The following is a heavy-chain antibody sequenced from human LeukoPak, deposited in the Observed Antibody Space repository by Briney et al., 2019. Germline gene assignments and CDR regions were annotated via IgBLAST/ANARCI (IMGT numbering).Heavy chain of an antibody. CDR3: AKDPFDY. Sequence: PGRSLRLSCAASGFTFSSYGMHWVRQAPGKGLEWVAVISYDGSNKYYADSVKGRFTISRDNSKNTLYLRMNSLRAEDTAVYYCAKDPFDYWGQGTLVTVSS. CDR2: ISYDGSNK. CDR1: GFTFSSYG. J-gene: IGHJ4*02. V-gene: IGHV3-30*18.